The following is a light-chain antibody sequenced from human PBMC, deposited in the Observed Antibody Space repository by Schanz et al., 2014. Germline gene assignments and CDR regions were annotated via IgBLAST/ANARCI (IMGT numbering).Light chain of an antibody. Sequence: QSALTQPRSVSGSPGQSVTISCTGTSSDVGCYNYVSWYQQHPGKAPKLMIYDVSKRPSGVPDRFSGSKSGNTASLTISGLQAEDEADYYCCSYAGSYAPNWVFGGGTQLTVL. CDR1: SSDVGCYNY. V-gene: IGLV2-11*01. CDR3: CSYAGSYAPNWV. CDR2: DVS. J-gene: IGLJ3*02.